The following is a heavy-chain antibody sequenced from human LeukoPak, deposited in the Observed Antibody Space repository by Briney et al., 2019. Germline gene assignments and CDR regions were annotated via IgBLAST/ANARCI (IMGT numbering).Heavy chain of an antibody. CDR2: INPNSGGT. CDR1: GYTFTGYY. Sequence: ASVKVSCKASGYTFTGYYMHWVRQAPGQGLEWMGWINPNSGGTNYAQKFQGRVTMTRDTSISTAYMELSRLRSDDTAVYYCARPGWGSYEDNWFDPWGQGTLVTVSS. V-gene: IGHV1-2*02. CDR3: ARPGWGSYEDNWFDP. D-gene: IGHD1-26*01. J-gene: IGHJ5*02.